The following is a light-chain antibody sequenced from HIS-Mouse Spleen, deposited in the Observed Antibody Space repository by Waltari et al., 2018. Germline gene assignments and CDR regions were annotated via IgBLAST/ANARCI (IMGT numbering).Light chain of an antibody. J-gene: IGLJ2*01. CDR1: SSNTGAGYD. Sequence: SVLTQPPSVSGAPGQRVTISSTASSSNTGAGYDVHRYQQLPGTAPKLLIYGNSNRPSGVPDRFSGSKSGTSASLAITGLQAEDEADYYCQSYDSSLSAPVVFGGGTKLTVL. V-gene: IGLV1-40*01. CDR2: GNS. CDR3: QSYDSSLSAPVV.